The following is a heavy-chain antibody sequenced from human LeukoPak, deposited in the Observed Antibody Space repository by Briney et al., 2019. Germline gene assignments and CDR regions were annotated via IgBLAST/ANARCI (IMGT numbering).Heavy chain of an antibody. J-gene: IGHJ4*02. V-gene: IGHV4-61*02. Sequence: SQTLSLTRSVSNDSISSGRYYWIWIRQPAGKGLEWIVRIYTSGSTNYNPSLKSRVNISVETPKNHFSLTLCPVTPADTSVYYCARHRTGWLQADYWGPGTLVTVSS. CDR2: IYTSGST. CDR3: ARHRTGWLQADY. D-gene: IGHD5-24*01. CDR1: NDSISSGRYY.